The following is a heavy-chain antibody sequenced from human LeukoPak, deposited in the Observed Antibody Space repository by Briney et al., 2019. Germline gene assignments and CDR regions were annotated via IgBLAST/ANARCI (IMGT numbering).Heavy chain of an antibody. Sequence: GGSLRLPCAASGFTFSSYAMSWVRQAPGKGLEWVSVISGSGGSTYYADSVKGRFTISRDNSKSTLYLQMNSLRAEDTAIYFCAKDFCSGGSCYSGLAYWGQGTQVTVSS. V-gene: IGHV3-23*01. CDR3: AKDFCSGGSCYSGLAY. D-gene: IGHD2-15*01. CDR2: ISGSGGST. J-gene: IGHJ4*02. CDR1: GFTFSSYA.